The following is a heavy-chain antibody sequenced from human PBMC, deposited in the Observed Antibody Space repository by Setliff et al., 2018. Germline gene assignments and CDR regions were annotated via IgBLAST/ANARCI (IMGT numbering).Heavy chain of an antibody. CDR1: GYTFTSYD. CDR2: MNPNSGNT. J-gene: IGHJ6*03. CDR3: ARVKVIVGATPRTYYMDV. D-gene: IGHD1-26*01. V-gene: IGHV1-8*03. Sequence: GASVKVSCKASGYTFTSYDINWVRQATGQGLKWMGWMNPNSGNTGYAQKLQGRVTITRNTSISTAYMELSSLRSDDTAVYYCARVKVIVGATPRTYYMDVWGKGTTVTVSS.